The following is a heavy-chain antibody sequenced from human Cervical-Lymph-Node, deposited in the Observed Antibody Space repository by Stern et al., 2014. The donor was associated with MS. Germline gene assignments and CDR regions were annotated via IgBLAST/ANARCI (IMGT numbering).Heavy chain of an antibody. CDR2: LIPLVGVA. CDR1: GGTFRGYG. D-gene: IGHD4-17*01. Sequence: QVQLVQSGAEVKKPGSSVNVSCKASGGTFRGYGITWVRQAPGQGLEWMGRLIPLVGVARYAPRFQGRVTITADKTMTTGYMELSSLTSDDAAVYYCARGDYGDCNWFDPWGLGTLVTVSS. CDR3: ARGDYGDCNWFDP. J-gene: IGHJ5*02. V-gene: IGHV1-69*04.